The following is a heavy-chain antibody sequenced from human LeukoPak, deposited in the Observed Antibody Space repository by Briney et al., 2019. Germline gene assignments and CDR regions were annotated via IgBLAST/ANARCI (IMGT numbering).Heavy chain of an antibody. D-gene: IGHD3-3*01. CDR1: GFTFSSYA. V-gene: IGHV3-23*01. Sequence: PGGSLRLSCAASGFTFSSYAMSWVRQAPGKGLEWVSAISGSGGSTYYADSVKGRFTISRDNSKNTLYLQMNSLRAEDTAVYYCAKDGSWDRGYYDFWSGYYYFDYWGQGTLVTVSS. CDR3: AKDGSWDRGYYDFWSGYYYFDY. CDR2: ISGSGGST. J-gene: IGHJ4*02.